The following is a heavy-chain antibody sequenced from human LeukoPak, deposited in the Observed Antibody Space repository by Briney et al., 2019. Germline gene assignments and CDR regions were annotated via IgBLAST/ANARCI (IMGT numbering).Heavy chain of an antibody. Sequence: GGSLRLSCVASGLTFSRCWMTWVRQAPGKGLEWVSGIKWNGGSTSYADSVEGRFTISRDNAKNSLYLQMNSLRGEDTALYYCVREERWLQSFALLDYWGQGTLVTVSS. J-gene: IGHJ4*02. CDR3: VREERWLQSFALLDY. CDR1: GLTFSRCW. CDR2: IKWNGGST. V-gene: IGHV3-20*04. D-gene: IGHD5-24*01.